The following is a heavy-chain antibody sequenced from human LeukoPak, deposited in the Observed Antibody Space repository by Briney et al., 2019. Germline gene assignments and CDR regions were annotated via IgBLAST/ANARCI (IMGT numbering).Heavy chain of an antibody. J-gene: IGHJ3*02. CDR2: ISYDGSNK. Sequence: GGSLRLSCAASGFTFSSYAMHWVRQAPGKGLEWVAVISYDGSNKYYADSVKGRFTISRDNSKNTLYLQMNSLRAEDTAVYYCARYLEYYYDSSTDAFDIWGQGTMVTVSS. CDR1: GFTFSSYA. V-gene: IGHV3-30-3*01. D-gene: IGHD3-22*01. CDR3: ARYLEYYYDSSTDAFDI.